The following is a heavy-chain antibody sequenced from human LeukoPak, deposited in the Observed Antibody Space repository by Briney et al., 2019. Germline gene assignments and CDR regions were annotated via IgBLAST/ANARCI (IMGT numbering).Heavy chain of an antibody. CDR3: ARGEATGTTVYYYYMDV. CDR2: IYHSGST. CDR1: GGSISSSNW. J-gene: IGHJ6*03. Sequence: SETLSLTCAVSGGSISSSNWWSWVRQPPGKGLEWIGEIYHSGSTNYNPSLKSRVTISVDKSKNQFSLKLSSVTAADTAVYYCARGEATGTTVYYYYMDVWGKGTTVTVSS. D-gene: IGHD1-1*01. V-gene: IGHV4-4*02.